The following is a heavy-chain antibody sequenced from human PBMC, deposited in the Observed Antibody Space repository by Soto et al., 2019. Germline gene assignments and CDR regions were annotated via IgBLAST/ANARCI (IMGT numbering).Heavy chain of an antibody. CDR1: GFTFSSFG. CDR3: AKEDIVVVVARMDV. CDR2: ISYDGSNK. Sequence: GGSLRLSCAASGFTFSSFGMHWVRQAPGKGLEWVAIISYDGSNKYYADSVKGRFTISRDNSKNTLYLQMNSLRADDTAVYYCAKEDIVVVVARMDVWGQGTTVTVSS. J-gene: IGHJ6*02. V-gene: IGHV3-30*18. D-gene: IGHD2-15*01.